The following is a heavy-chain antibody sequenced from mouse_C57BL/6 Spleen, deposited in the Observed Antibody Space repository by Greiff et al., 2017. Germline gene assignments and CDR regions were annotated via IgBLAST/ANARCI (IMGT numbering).Heavy chain of an antibody. J-gene: IGHJ4*01. CDR3: ARERSLYAMDY. Sequence: VQLKQSGAELVRPGTSVKVSCKASGYAFTNYLIEWVKQRPGQGLEWIGVINPGSGGTNYNEKFKGKATLTADKSSSTAYMQLSSLTSEDSAVYFCARERSLYAMDYWGQGTSVTVSS. CDR2: INPGSGGT. V-gene: IGHV1-54*01. CDR1: GYAFTNYL.